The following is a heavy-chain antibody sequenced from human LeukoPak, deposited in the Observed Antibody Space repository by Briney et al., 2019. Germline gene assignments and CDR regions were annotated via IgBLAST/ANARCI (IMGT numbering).Heavy chain of an antibody. CDR2: ITSSSGYI. CDR1: GFTFSTYN. CDR3: ARDRRSGYYYYYGMDV. V-gene: IGHV3-21*04. J-gene: IGHJ6*02. Sequence: GGSLRLSCAASGFTFSTYNMNWVRQAPGKGLEWVSSITSSSGYIYYADSVKGRFTISRDNSKNTLYLQMNSLRAEDTAVYYCARDRRSGYYYYYGMDVWGQGTTVTVSS. D-gene: IGHD2-15*01.